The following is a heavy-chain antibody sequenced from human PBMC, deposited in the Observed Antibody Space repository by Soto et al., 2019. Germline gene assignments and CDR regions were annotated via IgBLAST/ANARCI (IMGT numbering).Heavy chain of an antibody. CDR3: ARVTLPSTHFRVCRDGYFDL. CDR2: IYYNGIT. Sequence: QVQLQESGPGLVKPSQTLSLTCTISGVSISTYYWSWIRQPPGKGLEWIGYIYYNGITNYNHSLKSPVAMSIDTSNIQFPLKLPSVTTAATAVCYSARVTLPSTHFRVCRDGYFDLWGRGTLVTVSS. D-gene: IGHD3-3*01. CDR1: GVSISTYY. J-gene: IGHJ2*01. V-gene: IGHV4-59*01.